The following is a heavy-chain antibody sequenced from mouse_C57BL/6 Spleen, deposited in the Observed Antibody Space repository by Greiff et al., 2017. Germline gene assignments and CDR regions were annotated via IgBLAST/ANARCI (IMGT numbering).Heavy chain of an antibody. CDR1: GYTFTSYW. CDR3: ARSGSYYYGLAY. CDR2: INPSNGGT. Sequence: QVHVKQSGTELVKPGASVKLSCKASGYTFTSYWMHWVKQRPGQGLEWIGNINPSNGGTNYNEKFKSKATLTVDKSSSTAYMQLSSLTSEDSAVYYCARSGSYYYGLAYWGQGTLVTVSA. D-gene: IGHD1-1*01. J-gene: IGHJ3*01. V-gene: IGHV1-53*01.